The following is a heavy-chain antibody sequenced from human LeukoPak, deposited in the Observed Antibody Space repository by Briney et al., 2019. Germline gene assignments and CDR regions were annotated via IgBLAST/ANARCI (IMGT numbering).Heavy chain of an antibody. V-gene: IGHV4-59*12. CDR3: AREILVGAQFDY. Sequence: SETLSLTCTVSGGSISSYYWSWIRQPPGKGLEWIGYIYYSGSTNYNPSLKSRVTISVDTSKNQFSLKLSSVTAADTAVYYCAREILVGAQFDYWGQGTLVTVSS. D-gene: IGHD2-8*02. J-gene: IGHJ4*02. CDR2: IYYSGST. CDR1: GGSISSYY.